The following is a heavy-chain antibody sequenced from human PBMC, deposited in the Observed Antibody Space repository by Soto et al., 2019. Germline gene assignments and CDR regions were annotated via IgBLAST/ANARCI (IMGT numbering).Heavy chain of an antibody. V-gene: IGHV3-33*06. CDR3: AKPPFFYFDKGPLFFP. D-gene: IGHD3-9*01. Sequence: VGSLRLSCAASGFTFRSYGMHWVRQAPGKGLEWVEVIWYDGSNKCYADSVKGRFTISRDNSRNTVTLQLTSLSVDDTAVYYCAKPPFFYFDKGPLFFPGGQEPLVPVPS. J-gene: IGHJ5*02. CDR2: IWYDGSNK. CDR1: GFTFRSYG.